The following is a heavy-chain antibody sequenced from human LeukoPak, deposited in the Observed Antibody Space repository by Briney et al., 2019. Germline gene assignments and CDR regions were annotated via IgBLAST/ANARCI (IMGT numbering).Heavy chain of an antibody. CDR1: GGSISSYY. J-gene: IGHJ3*02. CDR3: ARVDSWYIAFDI. V-gene: IGHV4-59*01. Sequence: PSETLSLTCTVSGGSISSYYWSWIRQPPGKGLEWIGYIYYSGSTNYNPSLKSRVTISVDTSKNQFSLKLSSVTAADTAVYYCARVDSWYIAFDIWGQGTMVTVSS. CDR2: IYYSGST. D-gene: IGHD6-13*01.